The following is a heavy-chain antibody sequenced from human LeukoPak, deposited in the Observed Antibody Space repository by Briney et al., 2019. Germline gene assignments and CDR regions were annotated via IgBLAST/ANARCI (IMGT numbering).Heavy chain of an antibody. V-gene: IGHV3-30*02. Sequence: PGGSLRLSCAASGFTFSSYGMHWVRQAPGKGLEWVAFIRYDGSNKYYADSVKGRFTISRDNSKNTLYLQMNSLRAEDTAVYSCAKRAEYQLLGEHFFDYWGQGPLVTVSS. CDR2: IRYDGSNK. CDR3: AKRAEYQLLGEHFFDY. D-gene: IGHD2-2*01. J-gene: IGHJ4*02. CDR1: GFTFSSYG.